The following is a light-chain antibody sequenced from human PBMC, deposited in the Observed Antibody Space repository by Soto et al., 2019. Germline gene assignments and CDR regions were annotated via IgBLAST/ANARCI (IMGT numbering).Light chain of an antibody. Sequence: VMTKSTLSLPVSPGEPASISCRSSQSLLHSNGYNYLEWYLQRPGQSPNILIYLGSTLAPGVPDRFSGSGSGTEVTLKISRVEAEDVVIYDRMQSLQAPPFTSGQRNKREI. J-gene: IGKJ2*01. V-gene: IGKV2-28*01. CDR2: LGS. CDR3: MQSLQAPPFT. CDR1: QSLLHSNGYNY.